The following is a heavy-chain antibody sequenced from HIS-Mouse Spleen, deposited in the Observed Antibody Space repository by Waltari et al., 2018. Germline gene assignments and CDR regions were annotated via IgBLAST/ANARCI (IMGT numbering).Heavy chain of an antibody. CDR1: GCSIRSSSYY. Sequence: QLQLQESGPGLVKPSETLSLTCTVPGCSIRSSSYYLGWLRPPPGRGLEWIGSIYYSGSTYYNPSLKSRVTISVDTSKNQFSLKLSSVTAADTAVYYCARDGLNLEYSREAEYFQHWGQGTLVTVSS. D-gene: IGHD6-6*01. J-gene: IGHJ1*01. V-gene: IGHV4-39*07. CDR2: IYYSGST. CDR3: ARDGLNLEYSREAEYFQH.